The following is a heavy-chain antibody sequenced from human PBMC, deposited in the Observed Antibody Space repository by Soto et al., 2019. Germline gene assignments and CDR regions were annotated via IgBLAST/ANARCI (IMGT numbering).Heavy chain of an antibody. V-gene: IGHV4-39*01. CDR2: VFYTGFT. D-gene: IGHD6-13*01. CDR1: GGSISSSSYY. J-gene: IGHJ6*02. CDR3: ASPGVAAAEYYYGMDV. Sequence: PSETLSLTCTVSGGSISSSSYYWGWLRQSPGKGPAWIGSVFYTGFTSYNPSLKSRVTISADTSKNQFSLKLSSVTAADTAVYYCASPGVAAAEYYYGMDVWGQGTTVTVSS.